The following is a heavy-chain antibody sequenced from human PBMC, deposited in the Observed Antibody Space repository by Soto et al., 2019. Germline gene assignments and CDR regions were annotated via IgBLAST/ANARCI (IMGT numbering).Heavy chain of an antibody. CDR2: IWTNGGT. D-gene: IGHD3-22*01. CDR1: GFSVTTNY. CDR3: VRVDSRGYLDY. V-gene: IGHV3-53*05. J-gene: IGHJ4*02. Sequence: GGSLRLSCAASGFSVTTNYMIWVRQAPGKGLEFVSVIWTNGGTPYADSVKGRFILSRDSSKNTVSLEMTSLRAEDTAVYYCVRVDSRGYLDYWGQGALVTVSS.